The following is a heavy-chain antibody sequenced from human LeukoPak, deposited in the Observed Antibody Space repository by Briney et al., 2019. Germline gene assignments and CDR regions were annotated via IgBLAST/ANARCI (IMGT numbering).Heavy chain of an antibody. CDR3: AKDLGGVVVAATPDSLGDFDY. J-gene: IGHJ4*02. Sequence: PGGSLRLSCAASGFTFSSYAMHWVRQAPGKGLEWVAVISYDGSNKYYADSVKGRFTISRDNSKNTLYLQMNSLRAEDTAVYYCAKDLGGVVVAATPDSLGDFDYWGQGTLVTVSS. CDR1: GFTFSSYA. CDR2: ISYDGSNK. D-gene: IGHD2-15*01. V-gene: IGHV3-30-3*01.